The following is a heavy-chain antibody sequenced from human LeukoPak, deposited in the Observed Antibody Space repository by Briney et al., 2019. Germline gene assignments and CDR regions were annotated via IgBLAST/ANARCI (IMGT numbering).Heavy chain of an antibody. Sequence: SETLSLTCTVSGDSISSYYWSWIRQPPEKGLEWIAYISYSGSTNYNPSLKSRVTISVDTSKTQFSLKMNSVTAADTAVYYCARLQRITMAGPDYWYFDLWGRGALVTVSS. CDR2: ISYSGST. CDR1: GDSISSYY. J-gene: IGHJ2*01. CDR3: ARLQRITMAGPDYWYFDL. V-gene: IGHV4-59*01. D-gene: IGHD3-10*01.